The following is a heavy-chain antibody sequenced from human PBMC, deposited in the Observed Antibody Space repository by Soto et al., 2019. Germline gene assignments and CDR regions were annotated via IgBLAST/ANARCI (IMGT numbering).Heavy chain of an antibody. Sequence: QVQLVQSGAEVKKPGASVKVSWKASGYTFINYYMHWVRQAPGQGLEWMGIINPNGGSTTYAQKFQGRVTLTRDTSTNTVNMELSSLRSEGSAVYYCAREKWLVRRNDPFDIWGQGTMVTVSS. J-gene: IGHJ3*02. CDR3: AREKWLVRRNDPFDI. CDR1: GYTFINYY. CDR2: INPNGGST. V-gene: IGHV1-46*01. D-gene: IGHD6-19*01.